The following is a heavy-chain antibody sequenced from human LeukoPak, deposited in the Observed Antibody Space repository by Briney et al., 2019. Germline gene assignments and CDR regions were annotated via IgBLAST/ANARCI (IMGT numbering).Heavy chain of an antibody. V-gene: IGHV4-4*02. CDR1: GGSISNTNW. J-gene: IGHJ4*02. CDR2: VNLQRST. Sequence: PAETRSLTCGVSGGSISNTNWWTWFRQPPGKGLEWIGEVNLQRSTNYNPSLKSRVAISVDKSESHISLKLTSVTAADTAVYYCAREGGPYRPLDYSGQGTLVTVAS. CDR3: AREGGPYRPLDY.